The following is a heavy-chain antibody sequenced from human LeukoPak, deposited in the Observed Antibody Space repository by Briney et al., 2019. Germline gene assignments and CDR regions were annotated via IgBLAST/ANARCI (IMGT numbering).Heavy chain of an antibody. D-gene: IGHD2-15*01. CDR2: ISSTGGTT. Sequence: ETLSLTCAVYGGSFSGYYWSWIRQAPGKGLEWISSISSTGGTTYYADSVKGRFTISRDNSKNTLFLQVNSLRAEDTAIYYCAKNGDRGAYCSGGSCYPYYYYYMDVWGKGTTVTISS. CDR3: AKNGDRGAYCSGGSCYPYYYYYMDV. V-gene: IGHV3-23*01. J-gene: IGHJ6*03. CDR1: GGSFSGYY.